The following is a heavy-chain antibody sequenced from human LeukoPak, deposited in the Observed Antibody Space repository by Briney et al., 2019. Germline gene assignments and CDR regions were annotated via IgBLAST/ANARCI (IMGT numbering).Heavy chain of an antibody. D-gene: IGHD6-6*01. J-gene: IGHJ4*02. CDR1: GYTFTDYY. CDR2: VDPEDGET. CDR3: ATGTSSSSWVFDY. Sequence: ASVKVSCKASGYTFTDYYVHWVQQAPGKGLEWMGLVDPEDGETIYAEKFQGRVTITADTSTDTAYMELSSLRSEDTAVYYCATGTSSSSWVFDYWGQGTLVTVSS. V-gene: IGHV1-69-2*01.